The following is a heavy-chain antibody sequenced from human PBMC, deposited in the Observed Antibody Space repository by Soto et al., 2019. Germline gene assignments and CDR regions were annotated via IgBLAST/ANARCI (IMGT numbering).Heavy chain of an antibody. J-gene: IGHJ4*02. Sequence: PGGSLRLSCVSSGCPVSSNYMTWVRQAPGKGLEWVSVIYSGGDTSYADSVKGRFTISRDNSKNTLYLQMNSLRAEDTAVYYCAKPTTVITSYYFDYWGQGTLVTVSS. CDR2: IYSGGDT. V-gene: IGHV3-53*05. CDR1: GCPVSSNY. D-gene: IGHD4-17*01. CDR3: AKPTTVITSYYFDY.